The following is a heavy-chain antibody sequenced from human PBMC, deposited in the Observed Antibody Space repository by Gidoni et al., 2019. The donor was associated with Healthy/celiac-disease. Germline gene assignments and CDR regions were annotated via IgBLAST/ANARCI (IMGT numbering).Heavy chain of an antibody. J-gene: IGHJ3*02. V-gene: IGHV3-49*03. CDR3: TRAKDPGIAAAGWGRFAFDI. CDR2: IRSKADGVTT. D-gene: IGHD6-13*01. Sequence: EVPLVESGGGLVQPGRSLRLSCTASAFTFGDYALIWFRQAPGKGLEWVGYIRSKADGVTTEYAASVKGRFTISRDDSKSIAYLQMNSLKTEDTAVYYCTRAKDPGIAAAGWGRFAFDIWGQGTMVTVSS. CDR1: AFTFGDYA.